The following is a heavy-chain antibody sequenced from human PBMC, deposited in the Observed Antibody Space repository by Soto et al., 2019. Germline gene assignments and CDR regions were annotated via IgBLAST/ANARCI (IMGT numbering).Heavy chain of an antibody. CDR3: ECGLRFLHMYNWLDS. CDR1: GGTVSGYA. Sequence: ASVKVSCKASGGTVSGYAFIWVRQAPGQGLEWIGGIIPMLGRTNYAQKFQGRVTITADDSTSAAYMELGSLTSDDTALYFCECGLRFLHMYNWLDSWGQGTLVTVSS. D-gene: IGHD3-3*01. J-gene: IGHJ5*01. V-gene: IGHV1-69*10. CDR2: IIPMLGRT.